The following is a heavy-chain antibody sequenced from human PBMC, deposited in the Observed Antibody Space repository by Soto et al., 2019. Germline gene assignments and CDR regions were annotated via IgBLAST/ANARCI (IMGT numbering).Heavy chain of an antibody. J-gene: IGHJ6*02. V-gene: IGHV4-61*01. CDR3: ARRGLGYYDGMDV. Sequence: SETLSLTCTVSGGSVSSGSYYWSWIRQPPGKGLEWIGYIYYSGSTNYNPSLKSRVIISVDTSKNQFSLKLSSVAAADTAVYYCARRGLGYYDGMDVWGQGTTVTVSS. D-gene: IGHD3-16*01. CDR2: IYYSGST. CDR1: GGSVSSGSYY.